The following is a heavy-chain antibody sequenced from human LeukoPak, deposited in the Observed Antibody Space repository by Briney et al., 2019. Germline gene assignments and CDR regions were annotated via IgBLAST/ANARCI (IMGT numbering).Heavy chain of an antibody. Sequence: SETLSLTCTVSGGSLSSYYWSWIRQPPGKGLEWIGYIYYSGSTNYNPSLKSRVTISVDTSKNQFSLKLSSVTAADTAVYYCARGRWLQRVGFDYWGQGTLVTVSS. D-gene: IGHD5-24*01. CDR3: ARGRWLQRVGFDY. CDR1: GGSLSSYY. CDR2: IYYSGST. V-gene: IGHV4-59*01. J-gene: IGHJ4*02.